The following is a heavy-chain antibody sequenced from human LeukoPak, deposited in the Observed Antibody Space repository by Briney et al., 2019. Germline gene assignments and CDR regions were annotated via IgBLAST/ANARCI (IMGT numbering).Heavy chain of an antibody. D-gene: IGHD3-9*01. J-gene: IGHJ5*02. Sequence: EASVKVSCKASGYTFTGYYMHWVRQAPGQGLEWMGWINPNSGGTNYAQKFQGRVTMTRDTSISTAYMELSRLRSDDTAVYYCARTYDILTGYSLRDWFDPWGQGTLVTVSS. CDR2: INPNSGGT. CDR3: ARTYDILTGYSLRDWFDP. CDR1: GYTFTGYY. V-gene: IGHV1-2*02.